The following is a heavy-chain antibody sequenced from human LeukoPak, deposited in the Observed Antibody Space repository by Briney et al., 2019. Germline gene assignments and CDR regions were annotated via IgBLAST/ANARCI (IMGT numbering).Heavy chain of an antibody. Sequence: GSLRLSCAASGFTVSSNYMSWVRQAPGKGLEWVSVIHSGGSTYYADSVKGRFTISRDNSKNTLYLQMNSLRAEDTAVYYCARSDCSGGSCYFGAFDIWGQGTMVTVSS. CDR1: GFTVSSNY. CDR3: ARSDCSGGSCYFGAFDI. J-gene: IGHJ3*02. V-gene: IGHV3-66*01. CDR2: IHSGGST. D-gene: IGHD2-15*01.